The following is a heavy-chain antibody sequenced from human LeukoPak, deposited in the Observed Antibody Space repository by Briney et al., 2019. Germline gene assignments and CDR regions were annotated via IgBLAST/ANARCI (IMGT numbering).Heavy chain of an antibody. J-gene: IGHJ4*02. CDR2: ISSGGYTI. V-gene: IGHV3-11*01. CDR3: ARDSFGTTILDY. Sequence: GESLRLSCAASGFTFSDYYMSWIRQAPGKGLEWVSYISSGGYTIYYADSVKGRFTISRDNAKNSLYLQMNTLGAEDTAVYYCARDSFGTTILDYWGQGTLVTVSS. D-gene: IGHD1-7*01. CDR1: GFTFSDYY.